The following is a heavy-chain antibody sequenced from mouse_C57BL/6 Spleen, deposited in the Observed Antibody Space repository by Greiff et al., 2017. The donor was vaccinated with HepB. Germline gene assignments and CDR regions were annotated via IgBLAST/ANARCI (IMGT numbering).Heavy chain of an antibody. V-gene: IGHV5-12*01. D-gene: IGHD5-1*01. Sequence: EVKLMESGGGLVQPGGSLKLSCAASGFTFSDYYMYWVRQTPEKRLEWVAYISNGGGSTYYPDTVKGRFTISRDNAKNTLYLQMSRLKSEDTAMYYCARHNGVYFDYWGQGTTLTVSS. CDR2: ISNGGGST. CDR3: ARHNGVYFDY. J-gene: IGHJ2*01. CDR1: GFTFSDYY.